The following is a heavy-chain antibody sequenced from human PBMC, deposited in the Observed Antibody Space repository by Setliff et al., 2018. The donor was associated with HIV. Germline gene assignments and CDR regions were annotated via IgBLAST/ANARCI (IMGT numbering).Heavy chain of an antibody. J-gene: IGHJ4*02. Sequence: PGGSLRLSCSASGFSFSNYAMHWVRQVPGKGLVWVSRINSDGSDTRYADSVKGRFTISRDNSKNTLYLQMKSLRAEDTAVYYCAKLSHSHDSNGFTVDYWGRGTLVTVSS. CDR2: INSDGSDT. CDR1: GFSFSNYA. D-gene: IGHD3-22*01. V-gene: IGHV3-74*01. CDR3: AKLSHSHDSNGFTVDY.